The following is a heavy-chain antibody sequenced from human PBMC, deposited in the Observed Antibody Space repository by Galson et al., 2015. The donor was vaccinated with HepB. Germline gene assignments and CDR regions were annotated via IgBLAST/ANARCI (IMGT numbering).Heavy chain of an antibody. J-gene: IGHJ3*02. D-gene: IGHD5-12*01. CDR1: GFTFSSYA. Sequence: SLRLSCAASGFTFSSYAMHWVRQAPGKGLEWVAVMSYDGSNKYYADSVKGRFTISRDNSKNTLDLQMNSLRAEDTAVYYCARARGYSGYDFRRMAFDIWGQGTMVTVSS. V-gene: IGHV3-30*04. CDR3: ARARGYSGYDFRRMAFDI. CDR2: MSYDGSNK.